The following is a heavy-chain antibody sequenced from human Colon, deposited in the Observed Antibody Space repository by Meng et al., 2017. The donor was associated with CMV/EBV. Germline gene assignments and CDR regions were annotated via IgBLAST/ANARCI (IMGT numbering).Heavy chain of an antibody. CDR1: GYTFSSYG. CDR3: ARDSTQRLRVAHAAFDV. Sequence: ASVKVSCKASGYTFSSYGISWVRQAPGQGLEWMGWISAHNGNTNYAQKFQDRVSMTTDTSTNTVYMELRSLRSDDTAVYYCARDSTQRLRVAHAAFDVWGQGATVTVSS. J-gene: IGHJ6*02. D-gene: IGHD6-25*01. CDR2: ISAHNGNT. V-gene: IGHV1-18*01.